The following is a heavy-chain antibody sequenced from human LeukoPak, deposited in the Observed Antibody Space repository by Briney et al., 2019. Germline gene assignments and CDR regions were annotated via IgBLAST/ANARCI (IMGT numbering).Heavy chain of an antibody. V-gene: IGHV3-48*04. CDR3: AREEDYGAYPFDY. CDR2: ISSSSSTI. J-gene: IGHJ4*02. D-gene: IGHD4-17*01. CDR1: GFTFSSYS. Sequence: GGSLRLSCAASGFTFSSYSTNWVRQAPGKGLEWVSYISSSSSTIYYADSVKGRFTISRDNAKNSLYLQMNSLRAEDTAVYYCAREEDYGAYPFDYWGQGTLVTVSS.